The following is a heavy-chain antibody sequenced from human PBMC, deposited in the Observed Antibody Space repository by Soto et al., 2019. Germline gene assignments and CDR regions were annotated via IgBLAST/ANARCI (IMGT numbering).Heavy chain of an antibody. V-gene: IGHV3-64D*06. CDR2: ISTNGGST. J-gene: IGHJ3*02. D-gene: IGHD3-22*01. CDR1: GFTFSSYA. CDR3: VKGVYYYDSSGYGGGGAFDI. Sequence: QSGGSLRLSCSASGFTFSSYAMHWVRQAPGKGLEYVSSISTNGGSTHYADSVKGRFTISRDNSKNTQYLQMSSLRADDTAVYYCVKGVYYYDSSGYGGGGAFDIWGQGTMVTVSS.